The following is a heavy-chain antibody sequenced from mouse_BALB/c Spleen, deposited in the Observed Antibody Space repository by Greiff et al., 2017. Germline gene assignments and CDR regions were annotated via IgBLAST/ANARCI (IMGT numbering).Heavy chain of an antibody. CDR3: ARDDGYPMDY. J-gene: IGHJ4*01. V-gene: IGHV2-9*02. D-gene: IGHD2-3*01. Sequence: VKLMESVPGLVAPSQSLSITCTVSGFSLTSYGVHWVRQPPGKGLEWLGVIWAGGSTNYNSALMSRLSISKDNSKSQVFLKMNSLQTDDTAMYYCARDDGYPMDYWGQGTSVTVSS. CDR2: IWAGGST. CDR1: GFSLTSYG.